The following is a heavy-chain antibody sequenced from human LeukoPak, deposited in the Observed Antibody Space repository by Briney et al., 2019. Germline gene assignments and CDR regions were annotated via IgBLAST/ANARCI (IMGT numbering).Heavy chain of an antibody. CDR1: GYTFTGYY. Sequence: GASVKVSCKASGYTFTGYYMHWVRQAPGQGLEWMGWINPNSGGTNYAQKFQGRVTMTRDTSISTAYMELSRLRSDDTAVYYCARAKYSYGYGFDYWGQGTLVTVSS. J-gene: IGHJ4*02. D-gene: IGHD5-18*01. CDR3: ARAKYSYGYGFDY. CDR2: INPNSGGT. V-gene: IGHV1-2*02.